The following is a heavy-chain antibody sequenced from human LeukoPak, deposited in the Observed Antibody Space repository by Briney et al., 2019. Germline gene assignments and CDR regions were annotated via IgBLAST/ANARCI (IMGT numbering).Heavy chain of an antibody. V-gene: IGHV4-39*01. D-gene: IGHD2-2*01. CDR1: GGSISSSSYY. CDR2: IYYSGST. J-gene: IGHJ4*02. CDR3: ARLMIVVVPAAIAEPDY. Sequence: SGTLSLTCTVSGGSISSSSYYWGWIRQPPGKGLEWIGSIYYSGSTYYNPSLKSRVTISVDTSKNQFSLKLSSVTAADTAVYYCARLMIVVVPAAIAEPDYWGQGTLVTVSS.